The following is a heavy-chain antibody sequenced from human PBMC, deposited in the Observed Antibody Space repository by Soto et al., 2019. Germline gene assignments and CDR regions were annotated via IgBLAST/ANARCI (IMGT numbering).Heavy chain of an antibody. J-gene: IGHJ5*01. V-gene: IGHV4-59*01. CDR2: IYNSAST. CDR3: VRDRVGVSSNWFDS. D-gene: IGHD1-26*01. Sequence: PSETLSLTCTVPGGSISYSYWSWIRQPPGKGLEWIGYIYNSASTNYNPALKSRVTTSLDMSKNQFSLKPTSVTAADTAVYYCVRDRVGVSSNWFDSWGRGILVTVSS. CDR1: GGSISYSY.